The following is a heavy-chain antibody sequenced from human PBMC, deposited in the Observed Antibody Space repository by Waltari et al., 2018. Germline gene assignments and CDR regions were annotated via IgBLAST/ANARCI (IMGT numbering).Heavy chain of an antibody. Sequence: EVQLVQSGAEVKKPGATVKISCKASGSTFTDYSLHWLPQAPGKGLEWMGRVDPEDGETIYAEKFQGRVTITADTSTDTAYMELSSLRSEDTAVYYCATDSSSSHDAFDIWGQGTMVTVSS. V-gene: IGHV1-69-2*01. CDR2: VDPEDGET. CDR1: GSTFTDYS. CDR3: ATDSSSSHDAFDI. D-gene: IGHD6-13*01. J-gene: IGHJ3*02.